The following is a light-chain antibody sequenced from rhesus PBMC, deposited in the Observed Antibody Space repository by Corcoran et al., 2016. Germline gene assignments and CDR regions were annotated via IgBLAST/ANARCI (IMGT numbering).Light chain of an antibody. CDR2: GAS. J-gene: IGKJ2*01. V-gene: IGKV3-42*03. Sequence: EIVMTQSPATLSLSPGERATLSCRASQSVRSSLAWYQQKPGQAPRLLIYGASSRATGIPDRFSGSGSGTEFTLTISSLEPEDFAVYYCQQYSNWPHSFGQGTKVEIK. CDR3: QQYSNWPHS. CDR1: QSVRSS.